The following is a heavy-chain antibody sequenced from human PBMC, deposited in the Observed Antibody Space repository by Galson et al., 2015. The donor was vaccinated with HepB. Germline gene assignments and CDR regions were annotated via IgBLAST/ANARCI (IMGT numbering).Heavy chain of an antibody. CDR2: IDTDGSST. Sequence: SLRLSCAASGFTFSRYLMHWVRLAPGEGLVWVSQIDTDGSSTAYADFARGRFTISRDNAKNTLYLQMNSLRAEDTAVYYCARDPPATGDWYFDLWGRGSLVTVSS. J-gene: IGHJ2*01. CDR3: ARDPPATGDWYFDL. D-gene: IGHD3-10*01. CDR1: GFTFSRYL. V-gene: IGHV3-74*01.